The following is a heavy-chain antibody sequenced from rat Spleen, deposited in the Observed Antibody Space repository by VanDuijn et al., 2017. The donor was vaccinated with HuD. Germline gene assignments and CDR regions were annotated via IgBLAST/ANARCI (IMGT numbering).Heavy chain of an antibody. J-gene: IGHJ2*01. Sequence: EVQLVESGGGLVQPGRSLKLSCVASGFTFNNYWMTWIRQAPGKGLEWVASITHTGDTTYYPDSVKGRFTISRDNAKNTLYLQMDSLRSDDTATYYCVKALWVYCFDYWGQGVMVTVSS. CDR3: VKALWVYCFDY. V-gene: IGHV5-31*01. CDR2: ITHTGDTT. CDR1: GFTFNNYW. D-gene: IGHD1-7*01.